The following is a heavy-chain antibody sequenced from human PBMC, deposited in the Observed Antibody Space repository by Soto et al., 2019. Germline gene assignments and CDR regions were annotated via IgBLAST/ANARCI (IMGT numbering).Heavy chain of an antibody. CDR2: ISYDGSNK. Sequence: PGGSLRLSCAASGFTFSSYGMHWVRQAPGKGLEWVAVISYDGSNKYYADSVKGRFTISRDNSKNTLYLQMNSLRAEDTAVYYCARGRRNGDYWGQGTLVTSP. V-gene: IGHV3-30*03. D-gene: IGHD1-1*01. CDR1: GFTFSSYG. CDR3: ARGRRNGDY. J-gene: IGHJ4*02.